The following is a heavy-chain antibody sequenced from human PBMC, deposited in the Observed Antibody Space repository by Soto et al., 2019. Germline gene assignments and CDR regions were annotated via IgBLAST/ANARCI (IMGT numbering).Heavy chain of an antibody. CDR1: GGSISSSSYY. CDR3: ARQDYGDYGLRDFDY. J-gene: IGHJ4*02. V-gene: IGHV4-39*01. CDR2: IYYSGSA. Sequence: QLQLQESGPGLVKPSETLSLTCTVSGGSISSSSYYWGWIRQPPGKGLEWIGSIYYSGSAYYNPSLTSRLSISVDTSKNQFSLKLSSVTAADTAVYYCARQDYGDYGLRDFDYWGQGTLVTVSS. D-gene: IGHD4-17*01.